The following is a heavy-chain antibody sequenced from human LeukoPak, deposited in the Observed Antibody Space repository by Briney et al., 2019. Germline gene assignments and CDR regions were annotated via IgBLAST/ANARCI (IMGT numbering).Heavy chain of an antibody. Sequence: MPSETLSLTCAVYGGSISGYYWSWIRQPPGKGLEWIGEISHRGDTNYNPSLKSRVTISVDTSKNQFSLKLTSVTAADTAVYYCARGGYDSSGEFDYWGQGTLVTVSS. CDR1: GGSISGYY. CDR3: ARGGYDSSGEFDY. D-gene: IGHD3-22*01. J-gene: IGHJ4*02. V-gene: IGHV4-34*01. CDR2: ISHRGDT.